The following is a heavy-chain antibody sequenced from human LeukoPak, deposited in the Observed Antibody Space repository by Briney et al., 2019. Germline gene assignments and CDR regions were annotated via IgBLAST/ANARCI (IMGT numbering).Heavy chain of an antibody. D-gene: IGHD6-13*01. CDR2: ISGGGDST. CDR3: AKDKTTSSRYYFDY. Sequence: GGSLRLSCAASEFTVNSYAMSWVRQAPGKGLEWVSTISGGGDSTYYADSVKGRFTISRDNSKNTLYLQMNSLRAEDTAVYYCAKDKTTSSRYYFDYWGQGTLVTVSS. V-gene: IGHV3-23*01. CDR1: EFTVNSYA. J-gene: IGHJ4*02.